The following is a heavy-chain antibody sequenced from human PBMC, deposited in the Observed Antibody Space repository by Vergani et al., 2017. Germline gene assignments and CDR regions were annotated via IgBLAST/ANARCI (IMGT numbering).Heavy chain of an antibody. V-gene: IGHV4-4*07. J-gene: IGHJ4*02. CDR2: IYTSGST. Sequence: QVQLQESGPGLVKPSETLSLTCIVSGGSISPYYWSWIRQPAGKGLVWIGRIYTSGSTNYKPSLKSRVTMSEDTSKNQFSLNLTFVTAADTAVYFCARGSCLGGSCYKPLFDYGGQGILGTVSA. CDR1: GGSISPYY. CDR3: ARGSCLGGSCYKPLFDY. D-gene: IGHD2-15*01.